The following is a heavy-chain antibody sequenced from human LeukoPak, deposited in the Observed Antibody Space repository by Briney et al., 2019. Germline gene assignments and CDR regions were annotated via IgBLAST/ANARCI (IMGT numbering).Heavy chain of an antibody. Sequence: GASVKVSCKASGYTSTSYYMHWVRQAPGQGLEWMGIINPSGGSTSYAQKFQGRVTMTRDTSTSTVYMELSSLRSEDTAVYYCAREIGDSTAMDHPDYWGQGTLVTVSS. V-gene: IGHV1-46*01. CDR2: INPSGGST. D-gene: IGHD5-18*01. CDR3: AREIGDSTAMDHPDY. CDR1: GYTSTSYY. J-gene: IGHJ4*02.